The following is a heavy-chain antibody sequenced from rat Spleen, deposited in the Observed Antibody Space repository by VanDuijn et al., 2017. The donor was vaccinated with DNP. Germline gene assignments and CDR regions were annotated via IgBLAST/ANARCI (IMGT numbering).Heavy chain of an antibody. D-gene: IGHD1-4*01. J-gene: IGHJ2*01. CDR1: GFTFSDYA. V-gene: IGHV5S10*01. CDR3: ATHPPGY. Sequence: EVQLVESGGGLVQPGNSLKLSCAASGFTFSDYAMAWVRQSPKKGLEWVATIIYDGSSTYYRDSVKGRFTISRDNAKSTLYLQMDSLRSEDTATYYCATHPPGYWGQGVMVTVSS. CDR2: IIYDGSST.